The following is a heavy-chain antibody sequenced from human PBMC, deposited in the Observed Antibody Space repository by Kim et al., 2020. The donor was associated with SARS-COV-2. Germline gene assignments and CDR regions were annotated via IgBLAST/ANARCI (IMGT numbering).Heavy chain of an antibody. Sequence: GGSLRLSCAASGFTFSSYAMHWVRQAPGKGLEWVAVISYDGSNKYYADSVKGRFTISRDNSKNTLYLQMNSLRAEDTAVYYCARGDVVPAAGWFDPWGQGTLVTVS. CDR1: GFTFSSYA. CDR2: ISYDGSNK. CDR3: ARGDVVPAAGWFDP. V-gene: IGHV3-30*04. D-gene: IGHD2-2*01. J-gene: IGHJ5*02.